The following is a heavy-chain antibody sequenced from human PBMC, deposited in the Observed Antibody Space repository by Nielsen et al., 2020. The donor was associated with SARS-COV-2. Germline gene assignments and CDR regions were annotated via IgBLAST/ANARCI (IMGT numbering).Heavy chain of an antibody. CDR3: AKRRAVFMLTFGGEGAMDV. J-gene: IGHJ6*02. CDR2: IWYDGSNK. Sequence: WIRQPPGKGLEWVAVIWYDGSNKYYADSLMGRFTVSRDSSKNTVYLQMNSLSVEDTAVYYCAKRRAVFMLTFGGEGAMDVWGQGTTVTVSS. V-gene: IGHV3-33*06. D-gene: IGHD3-16*01.